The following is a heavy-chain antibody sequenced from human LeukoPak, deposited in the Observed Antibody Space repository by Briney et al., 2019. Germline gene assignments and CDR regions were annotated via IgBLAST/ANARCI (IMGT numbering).Heavy chain of an antibody. CDR2: IYHSGST. CDR1: GYYISSGYY. J-gene: IGHJ3*02. CDR3: ARQRHYYGSGSYLHAFDI. Sequence: PSETLSLTCAVSGYYISSGYYRVWIRQPPGKGLEWIGSIYHSGSTYYNPSLKSRVTISVDTSKNQFSLKLSSVTAADTAVYYCARQRHYYGSGSYLHAFDIWGQGTMVTVSS. V-gene: IGHV4-38-2*01. D-gene: IGHD3-10*01.